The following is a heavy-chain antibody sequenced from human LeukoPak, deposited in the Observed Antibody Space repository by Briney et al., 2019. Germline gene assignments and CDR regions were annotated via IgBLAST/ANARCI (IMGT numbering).Heavy chain of an antibody. CDR2: IWYDGSNK. CDR1: GFTFSSYG. D-gene: IGHD1-14*01. J-gene: IGHJ4*02. V-gene: IGHV3-33*01. CDR3: ARDQASMTPGC. Sequence: GGSLRLSCAASGFTFSSYGMHWVRQAPGKGLEWVAVIWYDGSNKYYADSVKGRFTISRDNSQNTLYLQMNSLRADDTAVYYCARDQASMTPGCWGQGTLVTVSS.